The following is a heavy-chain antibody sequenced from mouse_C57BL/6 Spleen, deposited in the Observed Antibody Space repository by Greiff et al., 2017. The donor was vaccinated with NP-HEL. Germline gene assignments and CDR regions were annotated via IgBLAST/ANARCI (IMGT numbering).Heavy chain of an antibody. D-gene: IGHD2-3*01. V-gene: IGHV1-66*01. J-gene: IGHJ2*01. Sequence: VKLMESGPELVKPGASVKISCKASGYSFTSYYIHWVKQRPGQGLEWIGWIYPGSGNTKYNEKFKGKATLTADTSSSTAYMQLSSLTSEDSAVYYCARWDDYFDYWGQGTTLTVSS. CDR2: IYPGSGNT. CDR1: GYSFTSYY. CDR3: ARWDDYFDY.